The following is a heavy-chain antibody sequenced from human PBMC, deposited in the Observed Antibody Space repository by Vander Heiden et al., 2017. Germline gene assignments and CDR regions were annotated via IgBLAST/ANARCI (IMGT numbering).Heavy chain of an antibody. CDR1: GYIFMNYH. J-gene: IGHJ3*02. D-gene: IGHD3-22*01. CDR2: INPSTGAT. Sequence: QVQLEQSGAEVTKPGASVKISCNASGYIFMNYHRYWVRQSPGQGLEWMGTINPSTGATSYAQKCQGRATVTSDTSTTTFYMELSSLRFEDTAVYYCARRGVFDSSGHDAFDIWGQGTLVTVSS. V-gene: IGHV1-46*01. CDR3: ARRGVFDSSGHDAFDI.